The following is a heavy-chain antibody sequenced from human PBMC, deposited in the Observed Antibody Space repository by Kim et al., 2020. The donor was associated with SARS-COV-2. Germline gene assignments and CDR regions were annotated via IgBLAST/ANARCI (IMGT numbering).Heavy chain of an antibody. D-gene: IGHD6-19*01. Sequence: VKGRFTISRDNAKNSLYLQMNSLRAEDTALYYCAKDTQWLGSQHGYYFDYWGQGTLVTVFS. CDR3: AKDTQWLGSQHGYYFDY. V-gene: IGHV3-9*01. J-gene: IGHJ4*02.